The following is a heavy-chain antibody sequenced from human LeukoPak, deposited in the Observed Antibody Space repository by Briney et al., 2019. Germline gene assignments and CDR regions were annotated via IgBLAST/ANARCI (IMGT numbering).Heavy chain of an antibody. CDR2: IMIGGDGK. CDR3: VRAAPRDCSPASCSLFDT. Sequence: GGSLRLSCAGSGFTFNNYAMSWVRRAPRKGLEWVSTIMIGGDGKHYADSVKGRFTISRDSSESTLYLQMNGLRADDTAVYYCVRAAPRDCSPASCSLFDTWGQGTLVTVSS. CDR1: GFTFNNYA. J-gene: IGHJ4*02. D-gene: IGHD2-2*01. V-gene: IGHV3-23*01.